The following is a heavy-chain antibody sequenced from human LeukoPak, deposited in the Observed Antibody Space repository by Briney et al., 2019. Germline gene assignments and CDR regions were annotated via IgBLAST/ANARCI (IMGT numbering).Heavy chain of an antibody. D-gene: IGHD1-1*01. V-gene: IGHV3-7*03. CDR3: AKDGSGTIDY. Sequence: GGSLRLSCAASGFTFSSYWMSWVRQAPGKGLEWVANIKEDGSEKYYVDSVKGRFTISRDNSKNSLYLQMNSLRAGDTAVYYCAKDGSGTIDYWGQGTLVTVSS. CDR2: IKEDGSEK. J-gene: IGHJ4*02. CDR1: GFTFSSYW.